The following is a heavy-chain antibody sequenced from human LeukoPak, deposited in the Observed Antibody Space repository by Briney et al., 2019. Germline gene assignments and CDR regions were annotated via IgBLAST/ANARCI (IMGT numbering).Heavy chain of an antibody. J-gene: IGHJ4*02. Sequence: SETLSLTCTVSGGSISSYYWSWIRQPPGKGLEWIGYIYYSGSTNYNPSLKSRVTISVDTSKNQFSLKLSSVTAADTAVYYCARVPKHHYSGSYWGYFDYWGQGTLVTVSS. D-gene: IGHD1-26*01. V-gene: IGHV4-59*08. CDR2: IYYSGST. CDR3: ARVPKHHYSGSYWGYFDY. CDR1: GGSISSYY.